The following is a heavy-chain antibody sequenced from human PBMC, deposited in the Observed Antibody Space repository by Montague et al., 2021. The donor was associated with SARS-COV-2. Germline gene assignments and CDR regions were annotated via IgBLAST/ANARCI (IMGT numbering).Heavy chain of an antibody. CDR1: GGSISSGGYY. CDR2: IYYSGST. D-gene: IGHD3-22*01. J-gene: IGHJ3*02. CDR3: ARARITMIVVVNAFDI. V-gene: IGHV4-31*03. Sequence: TLSLTCTVSGGSISSGGYYWSWIRQNPGKGLEWIGYIYYSGSTYYNPSLKSRVTISVDTSKNQFSLKLSSVTAADTAVYYCARARITMIVVVNAFDIWGQGTMVTVSS.